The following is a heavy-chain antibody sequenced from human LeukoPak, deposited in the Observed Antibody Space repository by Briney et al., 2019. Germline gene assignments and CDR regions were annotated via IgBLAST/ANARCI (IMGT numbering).Heavy chain of an antibody. CDR2: FDPEDGET. Sequence: ASVKVSCKVSGYTLTELSMHWVRQAPGKGLEWMGGFDPEDGETICAQEFQGRVTMTEDTSTDTAYMELSSLRSEGTAVYYCATALAAAGAFFDYWGQGTLVTVSS. D-gene: IGHD6-13*01. CDR1: GYTLTELS. CDR3: ATALAAAGAFFDY. J-gene: IGHJ4*02. V-gene: IGHV1-24*01.